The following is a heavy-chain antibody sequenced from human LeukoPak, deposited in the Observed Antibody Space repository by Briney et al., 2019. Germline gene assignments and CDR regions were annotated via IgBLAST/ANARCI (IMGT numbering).Heavy chain of an antibody. CDR1: GYTFTSYG. V-gene: IGHV1-18*01. CDR3: ARATMVQGVITPPFDH. D-gene: IGHD3-10*01. Sequence: GASVKVSCKASGYTFTSYGISWVRQAPGQGLEWMGWISAYNGNTNYAQKLQGRVTMTTDTSTSTAYMELRSLRSDDTAVYYCARATMVQGVITPPFDHWGQGTLVTVSS. J-gene: IGHJ4*02. CDR2: ISAYNGNT.